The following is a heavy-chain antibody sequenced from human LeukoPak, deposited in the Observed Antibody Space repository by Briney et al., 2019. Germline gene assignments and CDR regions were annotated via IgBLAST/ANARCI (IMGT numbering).Heavy chain of an antibody. Sequence: SGPTLVNPTQTLTLTCTFSGVSLSTRGMCVSWIRQPPGKALEWLARIDWDDDKYYSTSLKTRLTISKDTSKNQVVLTMTNMDPVDTAKYYCARMYSSGSPFDYWGQGTLVTVSS. CDR2: IDWDDDK. V-gene: IGHV2-70*11. CDR1: GVSLSTRGMC. D-gene: IGHD3-22*01. CDR3: ARMYSSGSPFDY. J-gene: IGHJ4*02.